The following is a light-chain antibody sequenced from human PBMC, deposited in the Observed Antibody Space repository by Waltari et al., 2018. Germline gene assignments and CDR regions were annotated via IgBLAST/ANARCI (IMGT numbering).Light chain of an antibody. Sequence: QSALTQPRSESGSPGHSVTIYCTGPSRDVGGYNYVSWYQQHPGKAPKLMIYDVSKRPSGVPDRFSGSKSGNPASLTISGLQAEDEADYYCCSYAGSYTFVFGGGTKLTVL. V-gene: IGLV2-11*01. CDR1: SRDVGGYNY. J-gene: IGLJ2*01. CDR2: DVS. CDR3: CSYAGSYTFV.